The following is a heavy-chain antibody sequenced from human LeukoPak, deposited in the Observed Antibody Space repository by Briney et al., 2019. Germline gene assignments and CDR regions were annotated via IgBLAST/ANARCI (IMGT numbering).Heavy chain of an antibody. V-gene: IGHV3-30*18. J-gene: IGHJ4*02. Sequence: PGGSLRLSCAASGFTFSSYGMHWVRQPPGKGLEWVGFVSYDGSKKSYADFVKGRFSISRDNSKNTLYVQMNSLGAEDTALYYCAKLGSDSSGSHSLVDYWGQGTPVTVSS. D-gene: IGHD3-22*01. CDR1: GFTFSSYG. CDR2: VSYDGSKK. CDR3: AKLGSDSSGSHSLVDY.